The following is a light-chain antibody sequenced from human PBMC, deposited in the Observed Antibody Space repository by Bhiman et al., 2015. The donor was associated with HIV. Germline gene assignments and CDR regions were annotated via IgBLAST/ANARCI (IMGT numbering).Light chain of an antibody. V-gene: IGLV1-40*01. J-gene: IGLJ2*01. CDR3: NSRDSSGKQPYIL. CDR1: SSNIGAGYD. Sequence: QSVLTQPPSVSGAPGQRVTISCSGSSSNIGAGYDVHWYQQFPGTAPQVLIYGNTNRPSGVPDRFSGSKSGTSASLAITGTQAEDEADYYCNSRDSSGKQPYILFGGGTKLTVL. CDR2: GNT.